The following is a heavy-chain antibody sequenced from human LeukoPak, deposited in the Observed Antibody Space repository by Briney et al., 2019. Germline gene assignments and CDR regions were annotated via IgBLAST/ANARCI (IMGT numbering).Heavy chain of an antibody. CDR3: ARGGYYYYYMDV. V-gene: IGHV4-59*01. D-gene: IGHD3-16*01. Sequence: KSSETLSLTCTVSGDSISNYYWSWIRQPPGKGLEWIGYTYYSGTTNYNPSLKSRVTISVDTSKNQFSLKLSSVTAADTAVYYCARGGYYYYYMDVWGKGTTVTISS. CDR2: TYYSGTT. CDR1: GDSISNYY. J-gene: IGHJ6*03.